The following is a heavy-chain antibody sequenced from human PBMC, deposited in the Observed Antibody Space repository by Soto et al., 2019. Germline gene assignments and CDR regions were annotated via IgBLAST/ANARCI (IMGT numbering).Heavy chain of an antibody. CDR3: ARDYYDSSGYYHYGMDV. V-gene: IGHV6-1*01. J-gene: IGHJ6*02. CDR1: GDRVSSNSAA. D-gene: IGHD3-22*01. Sequence: TLSPPCAISGDRVSSNSAAWNWIRQSPSRGLEWLGRTYYRSKWYNDSAVSVKSRITINPDTSKNQFSLQLNSVTPEDTAVYYCARDYYDSSGYYHYGMDVWGQGTTVTVSS. CDR2: TYYRSKWYN.